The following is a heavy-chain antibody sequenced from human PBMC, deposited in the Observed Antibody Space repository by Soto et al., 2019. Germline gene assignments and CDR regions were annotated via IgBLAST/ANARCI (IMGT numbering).Heavy chain of an antibody. CDR3: AMGGRAAAGNTGWFDP. D-gene: IGHD6-13*01. V-gene: IGHV1-69*01. CDR2: IITIFGTA. J-gene: IGHJ5*02. CDR1: GGTFSSYA. Sequence: QVQLVQSGAEVKKPGSSVKVSCKASGGTFSSYAISWVRQAPGQGLEWMGGIITIFGTANYAQKFQGRVTITADESTSTAYMELSSLRSEDTAVYYCAMGGRAAAGNTGWFDPWGQGTLVTVSS.